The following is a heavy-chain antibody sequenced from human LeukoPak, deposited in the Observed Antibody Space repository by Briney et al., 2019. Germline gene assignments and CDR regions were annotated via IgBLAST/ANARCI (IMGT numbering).Heavy chain of an antibody. CDR2: IYYSGST. V-gene: IGHV4-39*01. D-gene: IGHD3-22*01. CDR3: ARQLRDYYDSSGYYYDY. CDR1: GGSIISSSYY. Sequence: SETLSLTCTVSGGSIISSSYYWGWIRQPPGKGLEWIRSIYYSGSTDYNPSLKSRVTISVDTSKNQFSLKLRSVTAADTAVYYCARQLRDYYDSSGYYYDYWGQGTLVTVSS. J-gene: IGHJ4*02.